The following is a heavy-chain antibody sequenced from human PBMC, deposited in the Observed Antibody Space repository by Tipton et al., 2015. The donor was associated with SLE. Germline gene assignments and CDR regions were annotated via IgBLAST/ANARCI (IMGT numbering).Heavy chain of an antibody. CDR3: ARKTTGTTWFDP. CDR2: ISDSGTTI. D-gene: IGHD1-7*01. J-gene: IGHJ5*02. CDR1: GFTFSSYE. Sequence: SLRLSCAASGFTFSSYEVNWVRQAPGKGLEWILYISDSGTTIYYADSVKGRFTISRDNAKNSLYLHMNSLRAEDTAVYYCARKTTGTTWFDPWGQGTLVTVSS. V-gene: IGHV3-48*03.